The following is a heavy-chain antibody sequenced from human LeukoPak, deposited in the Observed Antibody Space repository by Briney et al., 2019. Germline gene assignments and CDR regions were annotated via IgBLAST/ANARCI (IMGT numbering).Heavy chain of an antibody. V-gene: IGHV4-59*01. Sequence: PSETLSLTCTVSGASINNNFWTWIRQPPGKGLEWIGLLYPSGSTNYNPSLKSRVTVSVDTSRTQFSLKLSSMTAADTAVYYCAGGHYPLEYWGQGTLVTVSS. CDR1: GASINNNF. D-gene: IGHD1-26*01. CDR3: AGGHYPLEY. J-gene: IGHJ4*02. CDR2: LYPSGST.